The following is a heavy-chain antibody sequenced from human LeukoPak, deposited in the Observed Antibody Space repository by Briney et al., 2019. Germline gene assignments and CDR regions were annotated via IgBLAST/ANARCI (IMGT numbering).Heavy chain of an antibody. CDR2: IYTSGST. CDR1: GGSISSYY. D-gene: IGHD1-26*01. CDR3: ARNGLGAIPYYYYKYV. J-gene: IGHJ6*03. V-gene: IGHV4-4*07. Sequence: SETLSLTCTVSGGSISSYYWTWIRQPVGKGLEWIGRIYTSGSTNYNPSLKSRVTMSVDTSKNQFSLKLSSVTAADTAVYYCARNGLGAIPYYYYKYVWGKGTTVTISS.